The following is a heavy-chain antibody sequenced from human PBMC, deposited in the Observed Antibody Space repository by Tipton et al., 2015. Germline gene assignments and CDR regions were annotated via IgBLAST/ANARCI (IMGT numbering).Heavy chain of an antibody. CDR1: NGSISGYY. CDR2: IYSGGST. J-gene: IGHJ4*02. D-gene: IGHD3-9*01. V-gene: IGHV4-4*07. CDR3: ARTSTYHDIMTGYLTYYFDY. Sequence: TLSLTCSVSNGSISGYYWSWIRQPAGKGLEWIGRIYSGGSTNYTPSLKSRVAMSVDTSKNQSSLKLSSVTAADTAVYYCARTSTYHDIMTGYLTYYFDYSGQGTLVTVSS.